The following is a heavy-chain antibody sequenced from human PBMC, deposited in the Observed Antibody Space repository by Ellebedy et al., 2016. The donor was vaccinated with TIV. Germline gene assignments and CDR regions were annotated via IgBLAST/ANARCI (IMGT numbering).Heavy chain of an antibody. V-gene: IGHV3-21*06. CDR1: GFSFSSYM. CDR2: ISSSSTYI. Sequence: GGSLRLSCAASGFSFSSYMMNWVRQAPGKGLEWIASISSSSTYIYYADSLKGRFIISRDNAENSVSLQMDSLRADDTAVYYCVRGGQWLVRETEYFQRWGQGTLVIVSS. D-gene: IGHD6-19*01. CDR3: VRGGQWLVRETEYFQR. J-gene: IGHJ1*01.